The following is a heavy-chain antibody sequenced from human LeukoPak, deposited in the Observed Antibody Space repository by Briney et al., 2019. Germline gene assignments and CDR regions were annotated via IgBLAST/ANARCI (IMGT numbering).Heavy chain of an antibody. CDR1: GYSFTSYW. D-gene: IGHD2-15*01. CDR2: IHPGDSET. CDR3: ARQYCSGGSCYPNYFDY. V-gene: IGHV5-51*01. J-gene: IGHJ4*02. Sequence: GESLKISCKASGYSFTSYWIGWVRQMPGSGLEWMGLIHPGDSETRYSPSFQGRVTILADKSLNTAYLQWSSLKASDTAMYYCARQYCSGGSCYPNYFDYWGQGTLVTVSS.